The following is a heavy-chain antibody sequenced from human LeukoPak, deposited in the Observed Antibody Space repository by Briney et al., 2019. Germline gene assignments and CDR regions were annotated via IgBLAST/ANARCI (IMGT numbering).Heavy chain of an antibody. CDR3: ARDNQYYDSSEASG. CDR1: GFTFSSYW. CDR2: IKQDGSEK. J-gene: IGHJ4*02. Sequence: GGSLRLSCAAAGFTFSSYWMSWVRQAPGKGLEWVANIKQDGSEKYYVDSVKGRFTISRDNAKNSLYLQMNSLRAEDTAVYYCARDNQYYDSSEASGWGQGTLVTVSS. V-gene: IGHV3-7*01. D-gene: IGHD3-22*01.